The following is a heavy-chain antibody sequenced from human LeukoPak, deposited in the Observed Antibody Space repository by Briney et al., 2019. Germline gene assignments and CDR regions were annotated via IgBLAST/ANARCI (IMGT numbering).Heavy chain of an antibody. V-gene: IGHV3-20*04. CDR3: ARPNDYSNYYYYYMDV. Sequence: GGSLRLSCAASGFTFDDYGMSWVRQAPGKGLEWVSGINWNGGSTGYADSVKGRFTISRDNAKNSLYLQMNSLRAEDTALYYCARPNDYSNYYYYYMDVWGKGTTVTVSS. D-gene: IGHD4-11*01. J-gene: IGHJ6*03. CDR2: INWNGGST. CDR1: GFTFDDYG.